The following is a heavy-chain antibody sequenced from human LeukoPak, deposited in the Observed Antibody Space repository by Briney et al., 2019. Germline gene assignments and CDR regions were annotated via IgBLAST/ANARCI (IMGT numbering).Heavy chain of an antibody. Sequence: PGRSLRLSCAASGFTFSSYGMHWVRQAPGKGLEWVAVIWYDGSNKYYADSVKGRFTISRDNSKNTLYLQMNSLRAEDTAVYYCAREGPTVVTRGFDYWGQGTLVTVSS. J-gene: IGHJ4*02. V-gene: IGHV3-33*01. D-gene: IGHD4-23*01. CDR1: GFTFSSYG. CDR2: IWYDGSNK. CDR3: AREGPTVVTRGFDY.